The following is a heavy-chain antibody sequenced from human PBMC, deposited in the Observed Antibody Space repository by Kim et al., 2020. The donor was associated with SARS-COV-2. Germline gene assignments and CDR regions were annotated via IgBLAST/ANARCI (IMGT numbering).Heavy chain of an antibody. CDR3: TSVHGTPLAFWYAFD. CDR2: IRSKANSYAK. V-gene: IGHV3-73*01. CDR1: GFTFSGSA. Sequence: GGSLRLSCAASGFTFSGSAMHWVRQAPGKGLEWVGRIRSKANSYAKAYAASVKGRITISRDDTKRTAYLQMNSLTTEATAVYYCTSVHGTPLAFWYAFD. J-gene: IGHJ3*02. D-gene: IGHD3-3*02.